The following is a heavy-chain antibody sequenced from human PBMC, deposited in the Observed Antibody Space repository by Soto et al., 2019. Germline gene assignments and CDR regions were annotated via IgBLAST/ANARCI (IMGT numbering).Heavy chain of an antibody. CDR3: ARDSVGSGYD. V-gene: IGHV4-59*01. CDR2: IYYSGYT. D-gene: IGHD5-12*01. CDR1: GGSMSSYY. Sequence: QVQLQESGPGLVKPSETLSLTCAVSGGSMSSYYCSWIRQPPGKRPEWIGYIYYSGYTNYNPSLKSRVTISVDTSKNQFSLKLSSVTAADTAVYYCARDSVGSGYDWGQGTLVTVSS. J-gene: IGHJ4*02.